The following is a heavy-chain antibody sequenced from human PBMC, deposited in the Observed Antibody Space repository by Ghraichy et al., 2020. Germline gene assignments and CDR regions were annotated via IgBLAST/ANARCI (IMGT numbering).Heavy chain of an antibody. CDR1: GGSISSYY. CDR3: ARLVYNYYNNGGYYRAAGYGMDV. V-gene: IGHV4-59*08. J-gene: IGHJ6*02. Sequence: SQTLSLTCTISGGSISSYYWTWIRQPPGKGLEWIGNIDYSGSTNYNPSLKSRLTISVDTSKKQFSLKLSSVTAADTAVYYCARLVYNYYNNGGYYRAAGYGMDVWGQGTTVTVSS. D-gene: IGHD3-22*01. CDR2: IDYSGST.